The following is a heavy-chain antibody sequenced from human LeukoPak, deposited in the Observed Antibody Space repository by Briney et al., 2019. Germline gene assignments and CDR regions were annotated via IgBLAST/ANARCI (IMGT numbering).Heavy chain of an antibody. CDR3: AREGSPWYYGFWSGYYTDENYYFDY. D-gene: IGHD3-3*01. CDR1: GFTFSSYW. Sequence: GGSLRLSCAASGFTFSSYWMSWIRQALWKRLEWVANIKQDGSEKYYVDSVKGRFTISRDNAKNSMYLQMNSLRAEDTAAYYCAREGSPWYYGFWSGYYTDENYYFDYWGQGTLVTVSS. J-gene: IGHJ4*02. V-gene: IGHV3-7*01. CDR2: IKQDGSEK.